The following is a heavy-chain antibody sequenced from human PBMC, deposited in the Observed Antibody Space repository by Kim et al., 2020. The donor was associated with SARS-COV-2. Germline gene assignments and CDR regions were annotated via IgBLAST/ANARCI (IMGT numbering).Heavy chain of an antibody. V-gene: IGHV1-2*02. CDR2: INPNSGGT. D-gene: IGHD2-2*02. Sequence: ASVKVSCKASGYTFTGYYMHWVRQAPGQGLEWMGWINPNSGGTNYAQKFQGRVTMTRDTSISTAYMELSRLRSDDTAVYYCARDQYCSSTSCHNTYYYGMDVWGQGTTVTVSS. CDR1: GYTFTGYY. CDR3: ARDQYCSSTSCHNTYYYGMDV. J-gene: IGHJ6*02.